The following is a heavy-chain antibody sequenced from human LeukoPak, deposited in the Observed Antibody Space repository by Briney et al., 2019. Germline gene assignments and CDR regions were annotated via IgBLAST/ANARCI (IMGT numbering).Heavy chain of an antibody. V-gene: IGHV1-8*01. CDR1: GYTFTNYE. D-gene: IGHD1-26*01. Sequence: ASVKVSCKTSGYTFTNYEINWVRQATGQGLEWMGWMNPDNDKTAYAQKFQGRVTMTRNTSISTAYMELSSLRSDDTAVYFCAREVGATITPFLTDLWGKLNYYYMDVWGKGTTVTVSS. CDR2: MNPDNDKT. CDR3: AREVGATITPFLTDLWGKLNYYYMDV. J-gene: IGHJ6*03.